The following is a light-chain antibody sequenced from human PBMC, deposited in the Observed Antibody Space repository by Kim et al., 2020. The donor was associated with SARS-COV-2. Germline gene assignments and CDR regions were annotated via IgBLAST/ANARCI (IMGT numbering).Light chain of an antibody. Sequence: GKTARITCGGNNIGSKSVLWYQQKPGQAPVLVIYYDSDRHSGIPERFSGSNAGNTATLTISRVEAGDEADYYCQVWDSSGDHPNWVFGGGTQLTVL. CDR3: QVWDSSGDHPNWV. CDR2: YDS. J-gene: IGLJ3*02. CDR1: NIGSKS. V-gene: IGLV3-21*04.